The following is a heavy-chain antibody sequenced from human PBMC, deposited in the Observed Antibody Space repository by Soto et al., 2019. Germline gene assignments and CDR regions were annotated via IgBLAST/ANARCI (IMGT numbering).Heavy chain of an antibody. CDR3: AKDLFSGGSYPNWYDP. CDR1: GFSFSSYG. D-gene: IGHD1-26*01. CDR2: ISYDGSNK. J-gene: IGHJ5*02. Sequence: QVQLVESGGGVVQPGRSLRLSCAASGFSFSSYGMHWVRQAPGKGLEWVALISYDGSNKFYADSVKGRFTISRDNSKNTLYLQVNSLRAEDTAVYYCAKDLFSGGSYPNWYDPWAQGTLVTVSS. V-gene: IGHV3-30*18.